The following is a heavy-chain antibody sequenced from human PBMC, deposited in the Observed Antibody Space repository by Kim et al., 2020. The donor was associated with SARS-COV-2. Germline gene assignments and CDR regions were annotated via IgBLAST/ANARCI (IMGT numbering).Heavy chain of an antibody. J-gene: IGHJ5*02. V-gene: IGHV4-34*01. D-gene: IGHD3-10*01. CDR1: GGSFSGYY. Sequence: SETLSLTCAVYGGSFSGYYWSWIRQPPGKGLEWIGEINHSGSTNYNPSLKSRVTISVDTSKNQFSLKLSSVTAADTAVYYCAGLTTSSIKYYYGSGTSNWFDPWGQGTLVTVSS. CDR2: INHSGST. CDR3: AGLTTSSIKYYYGSGTSNWFDP.